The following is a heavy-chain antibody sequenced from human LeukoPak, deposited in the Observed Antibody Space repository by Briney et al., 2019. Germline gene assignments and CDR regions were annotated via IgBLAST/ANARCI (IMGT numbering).Heavy chain of an antibody. D-gene: IGHD5-24*01. V-gene: IGHV3-7*01. CDR2: INQDGSEK. J-gene: IGHJ4*02. CDR3: ARGAYKPFDY. Sequence: GGSLRLSCAASGFTFDKAWMTWVRQAPGKGLEWVANINQDGSEKYFVDSVKGRFTISRDNAKNSLYLQINTLRAEDTAVFYCARGAYKPFDYWGQGTLVTVSS. CDR1: GFTFDKAW.